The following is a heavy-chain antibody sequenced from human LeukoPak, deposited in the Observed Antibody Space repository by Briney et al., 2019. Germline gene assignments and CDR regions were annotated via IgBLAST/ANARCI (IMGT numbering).Heavy chain of an antibody. J-gene: IGHJ4*02. D-gene: IGHD5-18*01. V-gene: IGHV1-18*01. Sequence: ASVKVSCKASGYTFGDYGMIWVRQAPRQGLEWMGWISAYNDNTNYDQKLQDRVILTTDTSTNTAYMELRSLRSDDTAVYYCARVEDTAMVGPYFDYWGQGTLVTVSS. CDR2: ISAYNDNT. CDR3: ARVEDTAMVGPYFDY. CDR1: GYTFGDYG.